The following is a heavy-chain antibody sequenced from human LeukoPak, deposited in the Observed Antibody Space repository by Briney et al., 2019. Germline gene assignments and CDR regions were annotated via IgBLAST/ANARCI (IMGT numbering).Heavy chain of an antibody. J-gene: IGHJ4*02. CDR2: ISSRSSSI. CDR3: ARDYIAYDPLDY. D-gene: IGHD3-3*01. CDR1: GFTFSTYD. V-gene: IGHV3-21*01. Sequence: GGSLRLSCAASGFTFSTYDMNWVRQAPGKGLEWVSSISSRSSSIYYADSVKGRFTISRDNAKNSLYLQMNSLRAENTAVYWCARDYIAYDPLDYWGQGTLVTVSS.